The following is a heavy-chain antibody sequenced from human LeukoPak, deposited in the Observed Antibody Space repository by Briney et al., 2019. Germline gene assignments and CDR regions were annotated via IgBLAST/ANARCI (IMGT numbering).Heavy chain of an antibody. CDR3: ARSWLAPDAFDI. Sequence: GASVKVSCKASGGTFSSYAISWVRQAPGQGLEWMGGIIPIFGTANYAQKFQGRVTITADESTSTAYMELSSLRSEDTAVYYCARSWLAPDAFDIWGQGTLVTVSS. V-gene: IGHV1-69*13. J-gene: IGHJ3*02. CDR1: GGTFSSYA. CDR2: IIPIFGTA. D-gene: IGHD6-19*01.